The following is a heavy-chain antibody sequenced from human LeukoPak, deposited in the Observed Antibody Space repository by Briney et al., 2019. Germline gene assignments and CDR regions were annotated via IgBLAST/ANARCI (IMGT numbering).Heavy chain of an antibody. D-gene: IGHD2-2*01. CDR2: ISGSGGST. J-gene: IGHJ5*02. CDR1: GFTFSSYA. Sequence: PGGSLRLSCAASGFTFSSYAMSWVRQAPGKGLEWVSAISGSGGSTYYADSVKGRFTISRDNSKNTLYLQMNSLRAEDTAVYYCARDRGIVVVPAAVDNWFDPWGQGTLVTVSS. V-gene: IGHV3-23*01. CDR3: ARDRGIVVVPAAVDNWFDP.